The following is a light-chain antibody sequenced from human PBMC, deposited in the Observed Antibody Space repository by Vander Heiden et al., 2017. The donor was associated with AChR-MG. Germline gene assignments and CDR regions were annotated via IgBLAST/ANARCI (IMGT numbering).Light chain of an antibody. CDR1: RIGHMS. CDR2: DDK. CDR3: QVWDSDGDQPV. Sequence: SYVLTQTSTVSVAPGQTASITCGGKRIGHMSVNWYRQRPGQAPMLVLFDDKDRPSGIPERFSGSNTGNTATLTISRVEPGDEADYVCQVWDSDGDQPVFGGGTQLTVL. J-gene: IGLJ3*02. V-gene: IGLV3-21*02.